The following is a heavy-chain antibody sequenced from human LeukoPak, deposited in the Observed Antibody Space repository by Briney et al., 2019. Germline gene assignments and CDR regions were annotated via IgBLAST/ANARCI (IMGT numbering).Heavy chain of an antibody. CDR2: IRYDGSNK. V-gene: IGHV3-30*02. J-gene: IGHJ6*03. CDR3: AKIGQPDPQELTGPSRTMDV. CDR1: GFTFSSYG. D-gene: IGHD7-27*01. Sequence: PGGSLRLSCAASGFTFSSYGMHWVRQAPGKGLEWVAFIRYDGSNKYYADSVKGRFTISRDNSKNTLYLQMNSLRAEDTAVYYCAKIGQPDPQELTGPSRTMDVWGKGTTVTVSS.